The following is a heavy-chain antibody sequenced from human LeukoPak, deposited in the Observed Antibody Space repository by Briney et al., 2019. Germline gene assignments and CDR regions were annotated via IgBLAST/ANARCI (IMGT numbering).Heavy chain of an antibody. J-gene: IGHJ4*02. D-gene: IGHD6-19*01. CDR1: GFTLSSYV. CDR2: ISYDGSNK. Sequence: GRSLRLSCAASGFTLSSYVMHWVRQAPGKGLEWVAFISYDGSNKYYADSVKGRFTISRDNSKNMLYLQMNSLRAEDTAVYYCATGSGWYGPDYWGQGTLVTVSS. CDR3: ATGSGWYGPDY. V-gene: IGHV3-30*03.